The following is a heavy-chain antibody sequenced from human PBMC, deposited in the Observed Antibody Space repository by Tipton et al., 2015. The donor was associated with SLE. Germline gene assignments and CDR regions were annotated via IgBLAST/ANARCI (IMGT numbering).Heavy chain of an antibody. J-gene: IGHJ4*02. CDR3: ARDKHYDFWSGTQGVDY. CDR1: GFTFSSFA. CDR2: IYSGGRI. V-gene: IGHV3-23*03. D-gene: IGHD3-3*01. Sequence: SLRLSCAASGFTFSSFAMSWIRQAPGKGLEWVSLIYSGGRIHYGDSVKGRFTISRDNSKNTLYLQMTSLRAEDTAVYYCARDKHYDFWSGTQGVDYWGQGTLVTVSS.